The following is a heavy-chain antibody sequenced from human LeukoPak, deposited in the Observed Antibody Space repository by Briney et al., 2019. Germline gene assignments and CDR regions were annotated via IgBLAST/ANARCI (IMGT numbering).Heavy chain of an antibody. V-gene: IGHV3-23*01. CDR3: AKDTNPAPPWSKGSYYWDAFDI. D-gene: IGHD3-10*01. Sequence: PGGSLRLSCAASGFTFSSYAMSWVRQAPGKGLEWVSAISGSGGSTYYADSVKGRFTISRDNSKNTLYLQMNSLRDEDTAVYYCAKDTNPAPPWSKGSYYWDAFDIWGQGTMVTVSS. CDR2: ISGSGGST. CDR1: GFTFSSYA. J-gene: IGHJ3*02.